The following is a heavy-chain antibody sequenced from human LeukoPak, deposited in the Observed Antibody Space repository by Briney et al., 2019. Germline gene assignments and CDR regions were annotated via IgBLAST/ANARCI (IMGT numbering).Heavy chain of an antibody. CDR1: GYTFTSYG. J-gene: IGHJ4*02. CDR3: AIGEGGYSISWYDY. V-gene: IGHV1-18*01. D-gene: IGHD6-13*01. Sequence: ASVKVSCKASGYTFTSYGISWVRQAPGQGLESMGWISAYNGNTNFAQKLQGRVTMTTDTSTSTAYMELRSLRSDDTAVYYCAIGEGGYSISWYDYWRQGTLVTVSS. CDR2: ISAYNGNT.